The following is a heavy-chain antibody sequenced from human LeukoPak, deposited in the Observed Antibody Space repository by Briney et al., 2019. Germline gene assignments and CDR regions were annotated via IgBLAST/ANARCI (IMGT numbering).Heavy chain of an antibody. Sequence: SETLSLTCTVSGGSISSYYWSWIRQPPGKGLEWIGSIYYSGSTYYNPSLKSRVTISVDTSKNQFSLKLSSVTAADTAVYYCASLARRDGYNWDYWGQGTLVTVSS. CDR3: ASLARRDGYNWDY. J-gene: IGHJ4*02. V-gene: IGHV4-39*07. D-gene: IGHD5-24*01. CDR1: GGSISSYY. CDR2: IYYSGST.